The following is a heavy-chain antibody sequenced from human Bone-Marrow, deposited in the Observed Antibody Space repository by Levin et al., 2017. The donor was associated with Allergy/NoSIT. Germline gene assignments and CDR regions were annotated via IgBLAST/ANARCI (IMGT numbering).Heavy chain of an antibody. CDR2: IYSGGNT. CDR1: GLTVGNAY. Sequence: PSASVKVSCAASGLTVGNAYMSWVRQAPGKGLEWVSVIYSGGNTYYSDSVEGRFTISRDSSRNTLYLQMNSLRAEDAAVYFCATMSWPSYYYALDVWGQGTTVTVSS. CDR3: ATMSWPSYYYALDV. D-gene: IGHD5/OR15-5a*01. V-gene: IGHV3-53*01. J-gene: IGHJ6*02.